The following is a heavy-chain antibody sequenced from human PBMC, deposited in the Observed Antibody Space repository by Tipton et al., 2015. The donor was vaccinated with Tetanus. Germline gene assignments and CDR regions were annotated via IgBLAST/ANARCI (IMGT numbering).Heavy chain of an antibody. V-gene: IGHV4-39*01. J-gene: IGHJ4*02. CDR2: IYYSGST. CDR3: ARRGGDFLTGYYDS. D-gene: IGHD3-9*01. CDR1: GDSINSGDYY. Sequence: LSLTCSVSGDSINSGDYYWGWIRQPPGKGLEWIGRIYYSGSTSYNPSLKSRVTISVDTSKNQFSLELNSVTAADTAVYYCARRGGDFLTGYYDSWGQGTLVTVSS.